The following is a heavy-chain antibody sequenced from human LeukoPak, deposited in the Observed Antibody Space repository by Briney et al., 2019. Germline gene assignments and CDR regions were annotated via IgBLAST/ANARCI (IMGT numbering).Heavy chain of an antibody. CDR1: GGSISSYY. D-gene: IGHD3-22*01. V-gene: IGHV4-59*08. J-gene: IGHJ4*02. CDR2: IYYSGST. CDR3: ARQSPPYDSSGYHLYYFDC. Sequence: SETLSLTCTVSGGSISSYYWSWIRQPPGKGLEWIGYIYYSGSTNYNPSLKSRVTISVDTSKNQFSLKLSSVTAADTAVYYCARQSPPYDSSGYHLYYFDCWGQGTLVTVSS.